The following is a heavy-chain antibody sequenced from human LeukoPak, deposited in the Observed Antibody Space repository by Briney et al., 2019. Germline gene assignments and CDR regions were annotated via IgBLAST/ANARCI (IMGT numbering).Heavy chain of an antibody. CDR3: ARASNWNYFRALDY. V-gene: IGHV4-61*02. Sequence: PSEXLSLTCTVSGGSISSGSYYWSWVRQPAGKGLEWIGRIYTSGSTNYNPSLKSRVTISVETSKNQFSLKLSSVTAADTAVYYCARASNWNYFRALDYWGQGTLVTVSS. J-gene: IGHJ4*02. D-gene: IGHD1-7*01. CDR1: GGSISSGSYY. CDR2: IYTSGST.